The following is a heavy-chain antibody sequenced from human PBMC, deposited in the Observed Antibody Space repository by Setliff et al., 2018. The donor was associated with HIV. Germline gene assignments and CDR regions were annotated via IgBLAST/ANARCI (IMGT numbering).Heavy chain of an antibody. CDR1: GASDISYIW. D-gene: IGHD3-22*01. V-gene: IGHV4-4*02. CDR3: GGNGYYSIDY. Sequence: SETLSLTCAVSGASDISYIWWSWVRQPPGKGLEWIGEVYHSGSTHYNPSLQSRVTMSVDKSKSQFSLKLNSVTAADTAVYYCGGNGYYSIDYWGQGTLVTVSS. J-gene: IGHJ4*02. CDR2: VYHSGST.